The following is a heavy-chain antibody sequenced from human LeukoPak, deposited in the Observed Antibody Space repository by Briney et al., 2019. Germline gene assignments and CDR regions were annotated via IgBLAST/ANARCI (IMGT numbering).Heavy chain of an antibody. V-gene: IGHV1-69*05. CDR3: ARGEGWEPHWYFDL. D-gene: IGHD1-14*01. CDR1: GGTFSSYA. CDR2: IIPIFGTA. J-gene: IGHJ2*01. Sequence: ASVKVSCKASGGTFSSYAISWVRQAPGQGLEWMGGIIPIFGTANYAQKFQGRVTITTDESTSTAYMELSSLRSEDTAVYYCARGEGWEPHWYFDLWGRGTLVTVSS.